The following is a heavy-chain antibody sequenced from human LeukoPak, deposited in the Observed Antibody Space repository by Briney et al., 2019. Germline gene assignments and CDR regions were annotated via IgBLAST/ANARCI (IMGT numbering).Heavy chain of an antibody. CDR3: ARDLQWFGDVYYFDH. D-gene: IGHD3-10*01. CDR1: GGSISSSSYY. V-gene: IGHV4-39*07. Sequence: PSETLSLTCTVSGGSISSSSYYWGWIRQPPGKGLEWIGSIYYSGSTYYNPSLKSRVTISVDTSMNQFSLKLTSVTAADTAVYYCARDLQWFGDVYYFDHWGQGSQVTVSS. J-gene: IGHJ4*02. CDR2: IYYSGST.